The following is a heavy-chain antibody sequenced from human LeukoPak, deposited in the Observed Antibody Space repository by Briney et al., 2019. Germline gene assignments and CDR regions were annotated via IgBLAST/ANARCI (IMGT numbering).Heavy chain of an antibody. J-gene: IGHJ4*02. V-gene: IGHV4-4*07. CDR3: ARAGMTTVTDFDY. D-gene: IGHD4-17*01. Sequence: SETLSLTCTVSGGSISSYYWSWIRQPAGKGLEWIGRIYTSGGSNYNPSLKGRVTMSVDTSKNQFSLKLSSVTAADTAVYYCARAGMTTVTDFDYWGQGTLVTVSS. CDR1: GGSISSYY. CDR2: IYTSGGS.